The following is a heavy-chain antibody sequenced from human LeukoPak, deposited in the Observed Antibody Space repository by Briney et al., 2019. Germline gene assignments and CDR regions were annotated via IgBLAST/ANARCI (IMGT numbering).Heavy chain of an antibody. CDR3: ARVLVAVAGTSPYDY. D-gene: IGHD6-19*01. J-gene: IGHJ4*02. CDR2: TYYRSKWYN. CDR1: GDSVSSNSAA. V-gene: IGHV6-1*01. Sequence: SQTLSLTCAISGDSVSSNSAAWNWIRQSPSRGLEWLGRTYYRSKWYNDYAVSVKSRITINPDTSKNQFSLQLNSVAPEDTAVYYCARVLVAVAGTSPYDYWGQGTLVTVSS.